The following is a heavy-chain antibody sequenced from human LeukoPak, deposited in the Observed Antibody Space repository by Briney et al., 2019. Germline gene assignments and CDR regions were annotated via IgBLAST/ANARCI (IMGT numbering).Heavy chain of an antibody. CDR3: ARLVDYGSGSH. J-gene: IGHJ4*02. V-gene: IGHV4-59*08. CDR1: GGSISSYF. D-gene: IGHD3-10*01. Sequence: SETLSLTCTVSGGSISSYFWSWIRQPPGKGLEWIGYISYSGSTNYNPSLKSRVTISVDTSKSQFSLKLSSVTAADTAVYYCARLVDYGSGSHWGQGTLVIVSS. CDR2: ISYSGST.